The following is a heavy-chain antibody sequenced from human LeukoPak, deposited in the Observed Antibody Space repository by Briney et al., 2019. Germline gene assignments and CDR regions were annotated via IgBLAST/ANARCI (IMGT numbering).Heavy chain of an antibody. CDR2: IYHSGST. V-gene: IGHV4-38-2*02. D-gene: IGHD3-22*01. Sequence: PSETLSLTCTVSGYSISSGYYWGWIRQPPGKGLEWIGSIYHSGSTYYNPSLKSRVTISVDTSKNQFSLKLSSATAADTAVYYCAVYDSSGYSFDYWGQGTLVTVSS. CDR3: AVYDSSGYSFDY. CDR1: GYSISSGYY. J-gene: IGHJ4*02.